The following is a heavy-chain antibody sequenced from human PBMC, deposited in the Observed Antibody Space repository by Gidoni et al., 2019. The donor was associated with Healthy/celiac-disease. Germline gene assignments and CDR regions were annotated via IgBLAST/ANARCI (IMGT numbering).Heavy chain of an antibody. CDR1: GGSISSSSFY. CDR2: IYYSGST. V-gene: IGHV4-39*07. Sequence: QLQLQESGPGLVKPSETLSLTCTVSGGSISSSSFYWGWIRQPPGKGLEWIGSIYYSGSTYYNPSLKSRVTISVHTSKNQFSLKLSSVTAADTAVYYCARDSGDLAYWGQGTLVTVSS. CDR3: ARDSGDLAY. D-gene: IGHD3-10*01. J-gene: IGHJ4*02.